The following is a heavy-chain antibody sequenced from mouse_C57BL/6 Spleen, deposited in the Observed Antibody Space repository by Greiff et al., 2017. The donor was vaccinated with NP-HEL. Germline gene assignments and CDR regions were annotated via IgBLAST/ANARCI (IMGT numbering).Heavy chain of an antibody. D-gene: IGHD4-1*01. CDR1: GFSLTSYG. J-gene: IGHJ3*01. CDR2: IWRGGST. Sequence: VKLLESGPGLVQPSQSLSITCTVSGFSLTSYGVHWVRQSPGKGLEWLGVIWRGGSTDYNAAFMSRLSITKDNSKSQVFFKMNSLQVDDTAIYYCAKNSELGGGFAYWGQGTLVTVSA. V-gene: IGHV2-5*01. CDR3: AKNSELGGGFAY.